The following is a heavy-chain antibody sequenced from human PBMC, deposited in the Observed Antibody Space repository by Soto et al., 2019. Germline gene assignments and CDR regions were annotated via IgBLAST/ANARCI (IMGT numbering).Heavy chain of an antibody. J-gene: IGHJ4*02. CDR2: INPNSGGT. CDR1: GYTFTGYY. V-gene: IGHV1-2*02. CDR3: ARDYSDFMGSGSYVR. Sequence: ASVKVSCKASGYTFTGYYMHWVRQAPGQGLEWMGWINPNSGGTNYAQKFQGRVTMTRDTSISTAYMELSRLRSDDTAVYYCARDYSDFMGSGSYVRWGQGTLVTVSS. D-gene: IGHD3-10*01.